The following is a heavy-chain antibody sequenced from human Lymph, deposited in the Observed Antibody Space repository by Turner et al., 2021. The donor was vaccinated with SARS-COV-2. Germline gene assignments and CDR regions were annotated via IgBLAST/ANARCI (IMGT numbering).Heavy chain of an antibody. Sequence: QVQLVESGGGVVQPGGSLRLSCAASGFTFSSYGMHWVRQAPGKGLEWVAVIWYDGSNKYYADSVKGRFTISRDNSKNSLYLQMNSLRAEDTAVYYCARDLRFGELPAADHWGQGTLVTVSS. CDR3: ARDLRFGELPAADH. D-gene: IGHD3-10*01. CDR1: GFTFSSYG. CDR2: IWYDGSNK. V-gene: IGHV3-33*08. J-gene: IGHJ4*02.